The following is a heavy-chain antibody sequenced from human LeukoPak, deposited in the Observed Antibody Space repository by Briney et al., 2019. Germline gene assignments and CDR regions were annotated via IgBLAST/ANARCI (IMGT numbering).Heavy chain of an antibody. Sequence: PGGSLRLSCAASGFTFSSYAMSWVRQAPGKGLEWVSAISGSGGSTYYADSVKGRFTISRDNSKNTLYLQLNSLRAEDTAVYYCTEGPGRESGTPGDVWGQGTTVTVSS. CDR2: ISGSGGST. CDR3: TEGPGRESGTPGDV. D-gene: IGHD3-10*01. CDR1: GFTFSSYA. J-gene: IGHJ6*02. V-gene: IGHV3-23*01.